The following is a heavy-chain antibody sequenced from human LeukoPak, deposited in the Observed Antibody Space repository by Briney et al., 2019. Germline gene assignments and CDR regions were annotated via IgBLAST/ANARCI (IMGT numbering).Heavy chain of an antibody. CDR3: ARLYCSSTSCYPRGHFDY. J-gene: IGHJ4*02. V-gene: IGHV3-11*01. Sequence: GGSLRLSCAASGFTFSDYYMSWIRQAPGKGLEWVSYISSSGSTINYADSVKGRFTISRDNAKNSLYLQMNSLRAEDTAVYYCARLYCSSTSCYPRGHFDYWGQGTLVTVSS. D-gene: IGHD2-2*01. CDR2: ISSSGSTI. CDR1: GFTFSDYY.